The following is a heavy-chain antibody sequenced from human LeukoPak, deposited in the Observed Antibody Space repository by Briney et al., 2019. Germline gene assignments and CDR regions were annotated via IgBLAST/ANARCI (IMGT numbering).Heavy chain of an antibody. J-gene: IGHJ6*02. CDR2: VNRDGSET. D-gene: IGHD2-8*01. CDR3: VRNNAMDV. Sequence: GGSLRLSCAASGVTLSNHWMTWVRQVPGRGPEWVANVNRDGSETYYLDSVKGRFTISRDNAKNSLYLQMNSLRAEDTALYYYVRNNAMDVWGQGTTVIVSS. CDR1: GVTLSNHW. V-gene: IGHV3-7*03.